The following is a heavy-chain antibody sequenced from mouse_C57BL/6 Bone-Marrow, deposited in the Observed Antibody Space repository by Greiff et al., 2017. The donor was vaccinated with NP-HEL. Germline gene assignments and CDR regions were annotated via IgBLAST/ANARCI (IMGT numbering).Heavy chain of an antibody. CDR2: ISSGSSTI. D-gene: IGHD2-3*01. V-gene: IGHV5-17*01. CDR1: GFTFSDYG. Sequence: EVKVVESGGGLVKPGGSLKLSCAASGFTFSDYGMHWVRQAPEKGLEWVAYISSGSSTIYYADTVKGRFTISRDNAKNTLFLQMTSLRSEYTAMYYCARAYDGYYPHYAMDYWGQGTSVTVS. J-gene: IGHJ4*01. CDR3: ARAYDGYYPHYAMDY.